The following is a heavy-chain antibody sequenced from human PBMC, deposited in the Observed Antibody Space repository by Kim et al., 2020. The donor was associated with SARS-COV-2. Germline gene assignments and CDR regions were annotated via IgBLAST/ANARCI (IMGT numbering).Heavy chain of an antibody. J-gene: IGHJ4*02. V-gene: IGHV3-23*01. CDR1: GFTFSSRS. CDR3: ARLTDY. D-gene: IGHD2-8*01. Sequence: GGSLRLSCVASGFTFSSRSMSWVRQVPGKGLEWVSSVSATDRSTFYADSVKGRFIISRDISKNTLYLQLNNLRAEDTAVYYCARLTDYWGQGTLLTVSS. CDR2: VSATDRST.